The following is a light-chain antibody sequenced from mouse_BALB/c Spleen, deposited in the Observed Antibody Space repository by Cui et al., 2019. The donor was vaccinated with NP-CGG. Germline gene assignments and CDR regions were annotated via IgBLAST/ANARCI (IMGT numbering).Light chain of an antibody. CDR3: ALWYSNHWV. J-gene: IGLJ1*01. Sequence: QAVVTQESALTTSPGETVKLTCRSSTGAVTTSNYANWVQEKPDHLFTGLIGGTNNRTPGVPARFSGSLIGDKAALIITGAQTEDEAIYFCALWYSNHWVFGGGTKLTVL. CDR2: GTN. V-gene: IGLV1*01. CDR1: TGAVTTSNY.